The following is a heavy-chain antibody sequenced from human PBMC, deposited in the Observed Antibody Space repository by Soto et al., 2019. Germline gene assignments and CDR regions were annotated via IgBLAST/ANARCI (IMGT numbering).Heavy chain of an antibody. D-gene: IGHD6-19*01. V-gene: IGHV3-7*01. CDR3: ARGRGWLFDI. CDR2: IKQDGSER. Sequence: VQLVESGGGLVQPGGSLRLSCAASAFSYSTSWMSWFRQAPGKGPEWVAVIKQDGSERYYVESVKGRFTISRDNARYSLSLQMNNLRADDTAVYYCARGRGWLFDIWGPGTQVIVSS. J-gene: IGHJ4*02. CDR1: AFSYSTSW.